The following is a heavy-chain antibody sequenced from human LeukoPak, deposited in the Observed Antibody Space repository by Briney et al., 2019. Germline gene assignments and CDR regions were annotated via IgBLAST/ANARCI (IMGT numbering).Heavy chain of an antibody. CDR2: IKSKTDGGTT. D-gene: IGHD2/OR15-2a*01. V-gene: IGHV3-15*01. J-gene: IGHJ3*02. Sequence: GGSLRLSCAASGFTFSNVWMSWVRQAPGKGLEWVGRIKSKTDGGTTDHAAPVKGRFYISRDDSKNTLNLQMNGLKTEDTAVYYCTTYNSRDAFDIWGQGTMVTVSS. CDR1: GFTFSNVW. CDR3: TTYNSRDAFDI.